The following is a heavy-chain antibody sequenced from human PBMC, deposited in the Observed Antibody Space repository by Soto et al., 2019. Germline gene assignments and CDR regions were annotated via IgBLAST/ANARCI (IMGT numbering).Heavy chain of an antibody. J-gene: IGHJ4*02. D-gene: IGHD2-15*01. CDR2: VSIGGST. Sequence: AESLTLSCAASGFTFSSYAMGWGRQGPGKGLEWVAVVSIGGSTHYADSVRGRSTISRDNSKNTLSLQMNSLTAEDTAVYFCAKRRGAGGHFDYWGQGALVTVSS. V-gene: IGHV3-23*01. CDR1: GFTFSSYA. CDR3: AKRRGAGGHFDY.